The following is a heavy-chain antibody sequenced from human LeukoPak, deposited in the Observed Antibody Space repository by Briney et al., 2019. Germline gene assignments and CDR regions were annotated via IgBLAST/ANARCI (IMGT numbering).Heavy chain of an antibody. Sequence: AGGSLRLSCAASGFTFSSYEMNWVRQAPGKGLEWVSYISTSGSTIYYGDSVKGRFIISRDNSKNSLYLQMNSLRAEDTAVYYCAKWFGVFFPQIDYWGQGTLVTVSS. V-gene: IGHV3-48*03. CDR1: GFTFSSYE. D-gene: IGHD3-10*01. J-gene: IGHJ4*02. CDR2: ISTSGSTI. CDR3: AKWFGVFFPQIDY.